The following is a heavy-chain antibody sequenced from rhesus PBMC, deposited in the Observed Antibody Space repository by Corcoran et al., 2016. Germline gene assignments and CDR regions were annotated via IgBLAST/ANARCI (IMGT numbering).Heavy chain of an antibody. D-gene: IGHD4-4*01. CDR1: GGSISSNY. J-gene: IGHJ4*01. V-gene: IGHV4-160*01. CDR3: AREVTYGSLFDY. CDR2: IYGSSGGT. Sequence: QVQLQESGPGLVKPSETLSLTCAVSGGSISSNYWSWIRQPPGKGLEWIGYIYGSSGGTYYNPSLKSRVTISTDTSKNQVSLKLSSVTAADTAVYYCAREVTYGSLFDYWGQGVLVTVSS.